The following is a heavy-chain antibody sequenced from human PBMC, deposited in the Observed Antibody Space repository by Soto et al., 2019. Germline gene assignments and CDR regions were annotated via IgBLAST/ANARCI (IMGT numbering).Heavy chain of an antibody. CDR3: ARAGCDGGSCYTLVGLRYGMDV. V-gene: IGHV3-30-3*01. D-gene: IGHD2-15*01. CDR2: ISYVGNNK. J-gene: IGHJ6*02. CDR1: GFTFSSYA. Sequence: QVQLVESGGGVVQPGRSQRLSCAASGFTFSSYAMYWVRQAPGKGLEWVAVISYVGNNKYYADSVKGRFTISRDNSKNTLYLQMNSLRAEDTAVYYCARAGCDGGSCYTLVGLRYGMDVWGQGTTVTVSS.